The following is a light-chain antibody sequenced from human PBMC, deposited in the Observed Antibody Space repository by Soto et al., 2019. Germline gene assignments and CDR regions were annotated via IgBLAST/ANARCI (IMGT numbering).Light chain of an antibody. J-gene: IGLJ2*01. V-gene: IGLV2-14*03. CDR3: TSWTTSTTMI. CDR2: DVN. CDR1: RSDIGADNF. Sequence: QSALTQPASVSGSPGQAITISCTGTRSDIGADNFVSWYQQHPGKAPKLMLYDVNIRPSGVSNRFSGSKSGNTASLTISGLQAEDEADYYCTSWTTSTTMIFGGGTKLTVL.